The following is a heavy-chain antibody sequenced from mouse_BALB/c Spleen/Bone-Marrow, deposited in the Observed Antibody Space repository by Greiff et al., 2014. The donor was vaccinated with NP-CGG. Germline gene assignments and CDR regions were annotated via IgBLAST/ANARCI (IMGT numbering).Heavy chain of an antibody. CDR1: GDSITSGY. CDR2: ISYSGST. V-gene: IGHV3-8*02. Sequence: VQLKESGPSLVKPSQTLSLTCSVTGDSITSGYWNWIRKFPGNKLEYMGYISYSGSTYYNPSLKSRISITRDTSKNQYYLRLNSVTTEDTATYYCARILLRSYAMDYWGQGTSVTVSS. J-gene: IGHJ4*01. D-gene: IGHD1-1*01. CDR3: ARILLRSYAMDY.